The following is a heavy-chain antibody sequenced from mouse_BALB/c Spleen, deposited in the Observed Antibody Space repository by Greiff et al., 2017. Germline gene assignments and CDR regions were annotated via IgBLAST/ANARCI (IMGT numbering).Heavy chain of an antibody. D-gene: IGHD2-12*01. CDR3: ARALRRDLYYFDY. V-gene: IGHV1S56*01. CDR2: IYPGDGST. Sequence: VQLQQSGPELVKPGASVKMSCKASGYTFTSYYIHWVKQRPGQGLEWIGWIYPGDGSTKYNEKFKGKTTLTADKSSSTAYMLLSSLTSEDSAIYFCARALRRDLYYFDYWGQGTTLTVSS. CDR1: GYTFTSYY. J-gene: IGHJ2*01.